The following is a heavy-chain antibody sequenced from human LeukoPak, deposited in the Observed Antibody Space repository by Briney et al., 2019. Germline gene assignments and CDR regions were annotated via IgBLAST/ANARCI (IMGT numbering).Heavy chain of an antibody. V-gene: IGHV3-48*01. CDR2: ISSSSSTI. J-gene: IGHJ3*02. Sequence: QAGGSLRLSCAASGFTFSSYRMNWVRQAPGKGLEWVSYISSSSSTIYYADSVKGRFTISRDNAKNSLYLQMNSLRAEDTAVYYCARDRRGSWYQLGAFDIWGQGTMVTVSS. D-gene: IGHD6-13*01. CDR3: ARDRRGSWYQLGAFDI. CDR1: GFTFSSYR.